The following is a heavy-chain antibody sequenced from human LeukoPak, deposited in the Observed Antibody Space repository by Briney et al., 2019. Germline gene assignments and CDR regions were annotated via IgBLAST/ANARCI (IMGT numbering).Heavy chain of an antibody. CDR3: ARRWYLDPRDSLAWYFDL. D-gene: IGHD4-23*01. CDR2: ISSSSSYI. V-gene: IGHV3-21*01. CDR1: GFTFSSYS. J-gene: IGHJ2*01. Sequence: PGGSLRLSCAASGFTFSSYSMNWVRQAPGKGLEWVSSISSSSSYIYYADSVKGRFTISRDNAKNSLYLQMNSLRAEDTAVYYCARRWYLDPRDSLAWYFDLWGRGTLVTVSS.